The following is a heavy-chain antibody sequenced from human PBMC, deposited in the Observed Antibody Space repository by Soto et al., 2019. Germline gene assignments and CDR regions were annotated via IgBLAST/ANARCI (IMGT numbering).Heavy chain of an antibody. D-gene: IGHD3-22*01. J-gene: IGHJ3*02. CDR2: INHSGST. CDR3: ARAYQYYYDSSGSDAFDI. CDR1: GGSFSGYY. Sequence: SETLALTCAVYGGSFSGYYWSWIRQPPGKGLEWIGEINHSGSTNYNPSLKSRVTISVDTSKNQFSLKLSSVTAADTAVYYCARAYQYYYDSSGSDAFDIWGQGTMVTVS. V-gene: IGHV4-34*01.